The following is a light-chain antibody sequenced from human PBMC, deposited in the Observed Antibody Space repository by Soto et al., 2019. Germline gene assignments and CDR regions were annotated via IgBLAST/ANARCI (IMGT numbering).Light chain of an antibody. CDR3: CSYAGSYTYV. J-gene: IGLJ1*01. CDR2: DVT. CDR1: SSDVGGYND. Sequence: QSALTQPRSVSGSPGQSVTISCTGISSDVGGYNDVSWYQQHPGKAPKLMIYDVTKRPSGVPDRFSGSKSGNTASLTISRLQAEDDADYYCCSYAGSYTYVFGIGTKLTVL. V-gene: IGLV2-11*01.